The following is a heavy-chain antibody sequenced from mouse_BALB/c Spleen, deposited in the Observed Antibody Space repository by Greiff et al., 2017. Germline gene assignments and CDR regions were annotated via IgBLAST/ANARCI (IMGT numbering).Heavy chain of an antibody. Sequence: EVKLLESGPGLVKPSQSLSLTCTVTGYSITSDYAWNWIRQFPGNKLEWMGYISYSGSTSYNPSLKSRISITRDTSKNQFFLQLNSVTTEDTATYYCARFRLGLRGFAYWGQGTLVTVSA. J-gene: IGHJ3*01. CDR2: ISYSGST. CDR3: ARFRLGLRGFAY. CDR1: GYSITSDYA. V-gene: IGHV3-2*02. D-gene: IGHD3-1*01.